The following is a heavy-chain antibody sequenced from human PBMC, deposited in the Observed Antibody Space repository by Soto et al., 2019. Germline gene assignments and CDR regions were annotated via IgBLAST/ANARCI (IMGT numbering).Heavy chain of an antibody. Sequence: QVQLQQWGAGPLRPLETLSLTCGVSGGCFSGYYWAWIRQSPGTGLEWLGEINDRGSINYNPSLKRRVRISVCTSKNHYSMNLTSVSAADTAVYYCARESHDIWAGPPWVWYFDLWGRGTLVTVSS. CDR1: GGCFSGYY. J-gene: IGHJ2*01. V-gene: IGHV4-34*01. CDR2: INDRGSI. CDR3: ARESHDIWAGPPWVWYFDL. D-gene: IGHD3-9*01.